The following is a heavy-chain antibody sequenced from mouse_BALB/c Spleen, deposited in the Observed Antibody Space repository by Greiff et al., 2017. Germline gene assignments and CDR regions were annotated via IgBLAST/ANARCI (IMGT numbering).Heavy chain of an antibody. J-gene: IGHJ2*01. CDR3: ASHYYGSSYMYYFDY. CDR1: GFTFRSYA. V-gene: IGHV5-9-1*01. Sequence: EVMLVESGGGLVKPGGSLKLSCAASGFTFRSYAMSWVRQTPEKRLEWVATISSGGSYTYYPDSVKGRFTISRDNAKDTLYLQMSSLRSEDTAMYYCASHYYGSSYMYYFDYWGQGTTLTVSS. D-gene: IGHD1-1*01. CDR2: ISSGGSYT.